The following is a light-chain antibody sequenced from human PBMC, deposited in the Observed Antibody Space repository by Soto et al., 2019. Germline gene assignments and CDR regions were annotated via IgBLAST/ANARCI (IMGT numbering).Light chain of an antibody. J-gene: IGKJ1*01. V-gene: IGKV4-1*01. Sequence: DIVMTQSPDSLAVSLGERATINCKSSQSVLYSSNNKNYLAWYQQKPGQRPKLLIYWASTRESGVPDRFSGSESGTDFPLTISSLQAEDAAVYYCQQYYSAPWTFGQGTKVEIK. CDR1: QSVLYSSNNKNY. CDR3: QQYYSAPWT. CDR2: WAS.